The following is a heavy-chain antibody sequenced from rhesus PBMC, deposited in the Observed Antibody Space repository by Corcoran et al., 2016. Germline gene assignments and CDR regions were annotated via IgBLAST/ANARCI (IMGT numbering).Heavy chain of an antibody. J-gene: IGHJ4*01. Sequence: QVQLVQSGAEIKQPGASVKLSCKASGYTFTSYYMHWVRQAHGQGLEWIGLISPYNGNKSHAQNVQGRVTIPTDTSTSTGYMELSSLRSEDTAVYYCTRSSRGDSGYSLRPYFDYWGQGVLVTVSS. CDR2: ISPYNGNK. CDR3: TRSSRGDSGYSLRPYFDY. CDR1: GYTFTSYY. V-gene: IGHV1-180*01. D-gene: IGHD5-42*01.